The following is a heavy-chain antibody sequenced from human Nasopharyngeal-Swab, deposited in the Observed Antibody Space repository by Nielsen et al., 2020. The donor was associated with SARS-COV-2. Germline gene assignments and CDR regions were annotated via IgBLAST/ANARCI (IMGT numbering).Heavy chain of an antibody. CDR2: IYYSGIT. V-gene: IGHV4-39*01. D-gene: IGHD6-13*01. J-gene: IGHJ4*02. CDR1: GGSVSSNSYY. CDR3: ARHEGIIAAGNWIDY. Sequence: SETLSLTCTVSGGSVSSNSYYWGWIRQPPGKGLEWIGTIYYSGITYYNPSLKSRVTLSVDTSKNRFSLKLSSETAADTALYYCARHEGIIAAGNWIDYWGQGTLVTVSS.